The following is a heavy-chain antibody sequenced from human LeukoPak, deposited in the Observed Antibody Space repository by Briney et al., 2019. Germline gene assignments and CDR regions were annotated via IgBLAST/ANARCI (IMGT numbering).Heavy chain of an antibody. CDR1: GYTFTGYY. D-gene: IGHD3-3*01. CDR3: ARGRQVFGVVNNWFDP. V-gene: IGHV1-2*02. J-gene: IGHJ5*02. Sequence: ASVKVSCKASGYTFTGYYMHWVRQAPEQGLEWMGWINPNSGGTNYAQKFQGRVTMTRDTSISTAYMELSRLKSDDTAVYYCARGRQVFGVVNNWFDPWGQGTLVTVSS. CDR2: INPNSGGT.